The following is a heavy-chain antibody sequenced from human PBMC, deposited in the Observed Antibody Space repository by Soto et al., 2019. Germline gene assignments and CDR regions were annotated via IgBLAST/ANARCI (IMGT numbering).Heavy chain of an antibody. CDR2: ISAYNGNT. D-gene: IGHD3-9*01. V-gene: IGHV1-18*04. CDR3: AREGGDYYDILTGYYMSRDYYGMDV. CDR1: GYTFTGYY. Sequence: ASVKVSCKASGYTFTGYYMHWVRQAPGQGLEWMGWISAYNGNTSYAQKLQGRVTMTTDTSTSTAYMELRSLRSDDTAVYYCAREGGDYYDILTGYYMSRDYYGMDVWGQGTTVTVSS. J-gene: IGHJ6*02.